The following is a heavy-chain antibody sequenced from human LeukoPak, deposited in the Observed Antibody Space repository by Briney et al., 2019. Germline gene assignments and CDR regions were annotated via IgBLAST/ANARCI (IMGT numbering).Heavy chain of an antibody. J-gene: IGHJ4*02. D-gene: IGHD1-26*01. Sequence: GASVKVSCKASGYTFTSYDINWVRQAPGQGLEWIGWISAYNGNTNYAQKFQGRVTMTTDTSTSTAYMDLRSLRSDDTAVYYCARDLDQYSGRFGGFGHDFWGQGTLVTVSS. CDR3: ARDLDQYSGRFGGFGHDF. V-gene: IGHV1-18*01. CDR1: GYTFTSYD. CDR2: ISAYNGNT.